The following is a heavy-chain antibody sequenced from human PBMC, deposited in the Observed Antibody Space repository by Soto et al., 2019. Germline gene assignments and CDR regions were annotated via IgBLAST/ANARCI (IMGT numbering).Heavy chain of an antibody. CDR3: AIYDSSGSRGFQH. Sequence: SETLSLTCAVSGGSISSGGSSWSWIRQPPGKGLEWIGYIYHSGSTFHNPSLKSRVTISVDTSKNQFSLKLSSVPAADTAVYYCAIYDSSGSRGFQHWGQGTLVTVSS. J-gene: IGHJ1*01. CDR2: IYHSGST. CDR1: GGSISSGGSS. V-gene: IGHV4-30-2*05. D-gene: IGHD3-22*01.